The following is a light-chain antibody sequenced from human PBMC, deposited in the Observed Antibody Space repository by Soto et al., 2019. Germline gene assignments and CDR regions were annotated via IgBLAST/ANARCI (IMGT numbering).Light chain of an antibody. V-gene: IGKV3-20*01. CDR1: QDVGTNY. CDR3: QQCIIDPYMYI. Sequence: EVVLTQSPGTLALSPGEGATLSCRSSQDVGTNYLAWYQQKPGQAPRLLIFGASSRASGVPGRFSGSGSGTDFTLTISRREPEDSAVYYCQQCIIDPYMYIFGQGTKLEI. CDR2: GAS. J-gene: IGKJ2*01.